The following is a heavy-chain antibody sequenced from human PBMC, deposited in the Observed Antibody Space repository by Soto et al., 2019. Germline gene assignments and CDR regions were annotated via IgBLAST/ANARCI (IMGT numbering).Heavy chain of an antibody. D-gene: IGHD3-10*01. J-gene: IGHJ5*02. CDR2: IYHRGTT. CDR1: GGSISRGSYY. Sequence: PSETLSLTCTVSGGSISRGSYYWSWIRQHPGKGLEWIGFIYHRGTTYYNPSLKSRVSISVDTSKNQVSLKLSSVTAADTAVYYCARAPGADGSGSYSSWFDPWGQGTLVTVSS. CDR3: ARAPGADGSGSYSSWFDP. V-gene: IGHV4-31*03.